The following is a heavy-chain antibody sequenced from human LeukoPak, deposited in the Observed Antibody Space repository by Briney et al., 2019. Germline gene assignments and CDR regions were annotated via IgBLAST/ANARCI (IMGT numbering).Heavy chain of an antibody. Sequence: ASVKVSCKASGYTFNGFYLHWVRQAPGQGLEWMGWINPNSGGTDYAQKFQGRVTMTRDTSISTAYMELSRLRSDDTAVYYCARWMATVTTPDYWGQGTLVTVSS. D-gene: IGHD4-11*01. V-gene: IGHV1-2*02. J-gene: IGHJ4*02. CDR1: GYTFNGFY. CDR3: ARWMATVTTPDY. CDR2: INPNSGGT.